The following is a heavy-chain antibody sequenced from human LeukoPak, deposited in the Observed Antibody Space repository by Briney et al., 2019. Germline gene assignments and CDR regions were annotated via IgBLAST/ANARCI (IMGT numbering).Heavy chain of an antibody. V-gene: IGHV3-48*03. J-gene: IGHJ4*02. Sequence: QPGGPLRLSWAASGFTFRSYEMDWVGQAPGKGLDWFSHISSSGSTIYYADSGKGRFTISRDNATNTLHMQMNSLRDEDTAVYYCARDAPYWGQGTLVTVSS. CDR3: ARDAPY. CDR1: GFTFRSYE. CDR2: ISSSGSTI.